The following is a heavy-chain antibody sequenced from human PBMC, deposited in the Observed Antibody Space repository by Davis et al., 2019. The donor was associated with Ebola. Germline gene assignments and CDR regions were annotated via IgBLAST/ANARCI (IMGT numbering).Heavy chain of an antibody. J-gene: IGHJ6*02. CDR2: IYPGDSAT. D-gene: IGHD2-21*01. V-gene: IGHV5-51*01. CDR1: GDTFTGYW. Sequence: PGGSLRLSCKVSGDTFTGYWIAWVRQMPGKGLEWMGIIYPGDSATRYSPSFQGHVSISADKSIGTAYLQWSSLKASDTAIYYCARHGESYWTDPHLYVTDVWGQGTTVTVSS. CDR3: ARHGESYWTDPHLYVTDV.